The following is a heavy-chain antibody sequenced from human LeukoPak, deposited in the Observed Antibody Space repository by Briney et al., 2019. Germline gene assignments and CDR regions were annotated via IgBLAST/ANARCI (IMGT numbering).Heavy chain of an antibody. D-gene: IGHD3-10*01. CDR3: ASSNRGAFIDY. J-gene: IGHJ4*02. Sequence: PGGSLRLSCVASGFTFSSYWMHWVRQAPGKGLVWGSRINGDGSITSYADSVKGRFTISRDNAKNTLYLQMNSLRAEDTAVYHCASSNRGAFIDYWGQGTLVTVSS. CDR2: INGDGSIT. CDR1: GFTFSSYW. V-gene: IGHV3-74*01.